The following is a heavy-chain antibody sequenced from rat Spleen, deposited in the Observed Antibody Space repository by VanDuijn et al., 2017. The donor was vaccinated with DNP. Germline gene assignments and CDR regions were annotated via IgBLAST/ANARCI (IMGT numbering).Heavy chain of an antibody. D-gene: IGHD3-1*01. Sequence: EVQLVESGGGLVQPGTSLKLSCAASGFSFSDYAMAWVRQSPKKGLEWVGNIRDDGSGTYYRDSVKGRFTISRDNAKSTLYLQMDSLRSEDTATYYCVRRGGKGLFSKWGQGTLVTVSS. J-gene: IGHJ3*01. CDR2: IRDDGSGT. V-gene: IGHV5-17*01. CDR1: GFSFSDYA. CDR3: VRRGGKGLFSK.